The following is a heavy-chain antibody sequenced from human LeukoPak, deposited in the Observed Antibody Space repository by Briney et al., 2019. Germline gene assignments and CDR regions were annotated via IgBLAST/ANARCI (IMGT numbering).Heavy chain of an antibody. CDR1: GDSFTSVTDY. CDR3: AGDSPSVYFDY. Sequence: NPSETLSLTCTVSGDSFTSVTDYWAWIRQPPGKGLEWIASGDYSGGTYYNPSLESRVAISVDTSKNQFSLKLSSVTAADTAVYYCAGDSPSVYFDYWGQGTLVTVSS. V-gene: IGHV4-39*07. J-gene: IGHJ4*02. CDR2: GDYSGGT.